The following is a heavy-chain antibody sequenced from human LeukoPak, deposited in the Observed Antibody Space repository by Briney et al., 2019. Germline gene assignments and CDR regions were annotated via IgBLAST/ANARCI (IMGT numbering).Heavy chain of an antibody. CDR1: GYIFTRYG. CDR2: ISAYNGNT. D-gene: IGHD2-2*01. CDR3: ARDRFGPAAPIGGYYYYMDV. J-gene: IGHJ6*03. Sequence: ASVKVSCKASGYIFTRYGISWVRQAPGQGLEWMGWISAYNGNTNYAQKLQGRVTMTTDTSTSTAYMELRSLRSDDTAVYYCARDRFGPAAPIGGYYYYMDVWGKGTTVTVSS. V-gene: IGHV1-18*01.